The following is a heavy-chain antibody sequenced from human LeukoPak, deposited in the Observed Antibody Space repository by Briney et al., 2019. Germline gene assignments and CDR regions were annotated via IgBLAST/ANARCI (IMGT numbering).Heavy chain of an antibody. V-gene: IGHV3-7*01. CDR3: AREDYYGSGSYSPHDY. J-gene: IGHJ4*02. Sequence: GGSLTLSCAASGFTFSSYWMSWVRQAPGKGLEWVANIKQDGSEKYYVDSVKGRFTISRDNAKNSLYLQMNSLRAEDTAVYYCAREDYYGSGSYSPHDYWGQGTLVTVSS. CDR2: IKQDGSEK. D-gene: IGHD3-10*01. CDR1: GFTFSSYW.